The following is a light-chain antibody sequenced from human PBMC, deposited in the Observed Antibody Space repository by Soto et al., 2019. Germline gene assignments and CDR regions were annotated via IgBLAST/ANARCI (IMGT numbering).Light chain of an antibody. CDR2: GNS. Sequence: QPVLTQPPSVSGAPGQRGSISCTGSSSNIGAGYDVHWYQQLPGTAPKLLIYGNSNRPSGVPDRFSGSKSGTSASLAITGLQAEDEADYYCQSYDSSLSGFYVFGTGTKVTVL. V-gene: IGLV1-40*01. CDR3: QSYDSSLSGFYV. CDR1: SSNIGAGYD. J-gene: IGLJ1*01.